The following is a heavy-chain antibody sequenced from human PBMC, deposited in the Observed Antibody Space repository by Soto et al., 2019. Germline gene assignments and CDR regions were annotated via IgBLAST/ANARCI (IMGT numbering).Heavy chain of an antibody. Sequence: PSETLSLTCTVSGGSISSGVYYWSWIRHHPGKGLEWIGYIYYSGSTYYNPSLKSRVTISVDTSKNQFSLKLSSVTAADTAVYYCARGYLESYYYDSSGPGLTDYWGQGTLVTVSS. CDR1: GGSISSGVYY. CDR2: IYYSGST. CDR3: ARGYLESYYYDSSGPGLTDY. D-gene: IGHD3-22*01. J-gene: IGHJ4*02. V-gene: IGHV4-31*03.